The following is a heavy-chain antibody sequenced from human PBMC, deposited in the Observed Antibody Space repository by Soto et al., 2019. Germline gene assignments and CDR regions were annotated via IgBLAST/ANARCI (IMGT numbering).Heavy chain of an antibody. D-gene: IGHD3-10*01. V-gene: IGHV3-7*03. CDR1: GFTFSSYW. Sequence: GGSLRLSCAASGFTFSSYWMSWVRQAPGKGLEWVANIKQDGSEKYYVDSVKGRFTISRDNAKNSLYLQMNSLRAEDTAVYYCARDSSETVNDAFDIWGQGTMVTVSS. CDR2: IKQDGSEK. J-gene: IGHJ3*02. CDR3: ARDSSETVNDAFDI.